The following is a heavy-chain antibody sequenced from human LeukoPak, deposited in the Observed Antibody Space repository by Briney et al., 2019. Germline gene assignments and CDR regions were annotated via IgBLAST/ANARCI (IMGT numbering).Heavy chain of an antibody. J-gene: IGHJ4*02. Sequence: GGSLRLSCAASGFTFSDQSMNWVRQAPGKGLEWVSSISSNNLHIFYADSVKGRFTISGDNAKNSLYLQMNNLRAEDTAVYYCVGPDSQFDCWGQGTLVTVSS. CDR2: ISSNNLHI. CDR1: GFTFSDQS. D-gene: IGHD3-10*01. V-gene: IGHV3-21*01. CDR3: VGPDSQFDC.